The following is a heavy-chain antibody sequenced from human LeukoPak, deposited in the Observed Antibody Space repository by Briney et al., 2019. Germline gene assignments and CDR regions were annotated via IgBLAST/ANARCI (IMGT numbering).Heavy chain of an antibody. CDR3: ARGGFQYYGSGSTNWFDP. CDR2: INHSGST. Sequence: SETLSLTCAVYGGSFSGYYWSWIRQPPGKGLEWIGEINHSGSTNYNPSLKCRVTISVDTSKNQFSLKLSSVTAADTAVYYCARGGFQYYGSGSTNWFDPWGQGTLVTVSS. CDR1: GGSFSGYY. J-gene: IGHJ5*02. V-gene: IGHV4-34*01. D-gene: IGHD3-10*01.